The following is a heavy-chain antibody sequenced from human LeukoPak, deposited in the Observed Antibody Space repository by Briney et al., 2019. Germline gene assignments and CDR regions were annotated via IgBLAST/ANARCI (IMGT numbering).Heavy chain of an antibody. CDR2: ISSSSSTI. Sequence: PGGSLRLSCAASGFTFSDYYMSWNRQAPGKGLDWVSYISSSSSTIYYADSVEGRFTISRDNAKNSLYLQMNSLRAEDTAVYYCARDPRIAAAGFDYWGQGTLVTVSS. CDR3: ARDPRIAAAGFDY. V-gene: IGHV3-11*01. D-gene: IGHD6-13*01. CDR1: GFTFSDYY. J-gene: IGHJ4*02.